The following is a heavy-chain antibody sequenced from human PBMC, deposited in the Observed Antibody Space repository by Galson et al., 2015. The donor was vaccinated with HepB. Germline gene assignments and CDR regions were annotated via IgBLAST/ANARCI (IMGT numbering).Heavy chain of an antibody. D-gene: IGHD4-17*01. CDR2: INPNSGGT. V-gene: IGHV1-2*02. J-gene: IGHJ6*02. Sequence: SVKVSCKASGSTFTGYYMHWVRQAPGQGLEWMGWINPNSGGTNYAQKFQGRVTMTRDTSISTAYMELSRLRSDDTAVYYCARGIDYGDYEGYYYYYGMDVWGQGTTVTVSS. CDR1: GSTFTGYY. CDR3: ARGIDYGDYEGYYYYYGMDV.